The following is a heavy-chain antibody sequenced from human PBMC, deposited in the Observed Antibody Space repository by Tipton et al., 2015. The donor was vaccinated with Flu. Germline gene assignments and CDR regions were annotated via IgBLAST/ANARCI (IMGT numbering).Heavy chain of an antibody. CDR3: ARGVGSGRLFDY. D-gene: IGHD3-10*01. V-gene: IGHV4-59*01. Sequence: TLSLTCTVSGGSIGSYYWSWIRQPPGKGLEWIGYIYYSGSTNYNPSLKSRVTISVDTSKNQFSLKLSSVTAADTAVYYCARGVGSGRLFDYWGQGTLVTVSS. J-gene: IGHJ4*02. CDR2: IYYSGST. CDR1: GGSIGSYY.